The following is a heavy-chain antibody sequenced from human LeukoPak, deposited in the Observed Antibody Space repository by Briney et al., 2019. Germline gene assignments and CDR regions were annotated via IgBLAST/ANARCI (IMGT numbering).Heavy chain of an antibody. D-gene: IGHD6-13*01. V-gene: IGHV3-7*03. J-gene: IGHJ3*02. CDR3: ARDGAAAGMGDAFDI. Sequence: PGGSLRLSCAAPGSNLSSHWVSSVRQAPGKGLEWVANIKQDGRERTYGDSVKGRFTSTRDNAKNTLYLQMNSLRAEDTAVYYCARDGAAAGMGDAFDIWGQGTMVTVSS. CDR2: IKQDGRER. CDR1: GSNLSSHW.